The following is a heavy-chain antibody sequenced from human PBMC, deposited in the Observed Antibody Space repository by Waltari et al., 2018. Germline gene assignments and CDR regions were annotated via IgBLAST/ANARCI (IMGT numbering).Heavy chain of an antibody. Sequence: QVQLVQSGAEVKKPGSSVKVSCKASGGTFSSYTISWVRQAPGQGLEWMGRIIPSLGIANYAQKFQGRVTITADKSTSTAYMELSRLRSEDTAVYYGARRGPSDGGFDYWGQGTLVTVSS. J-gene: IGHJ4*02. V-gene: IGHV1-69*02. CDR2: IIPSLGIA. CDR1: GGTFSSYT. CDR3: ARRGPSDGGFDY. D-gene: IGHD2-21*02.